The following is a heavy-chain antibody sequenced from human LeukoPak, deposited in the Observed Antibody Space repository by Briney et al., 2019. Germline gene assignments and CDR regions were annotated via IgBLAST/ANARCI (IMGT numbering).Heavy chain of an antibody. D-gene: IGHD3-16*01. J-gene: IGHJ4*02. CDR1: GFTFSSYW. CDR3: AREGDSGPGDY. CDR2: INTDGSST. Sequence: PGGSLRLSCAASGFTFSSYWMHWVRQAPGKGLVWVSRINTDGSSTSYADSVKGRFTISRDNAKNTLYLQMNSLRAEDTAVYYCAREGDSGPGDYWGQGTLVTVSS. V-gene: IGHV3-74*01.